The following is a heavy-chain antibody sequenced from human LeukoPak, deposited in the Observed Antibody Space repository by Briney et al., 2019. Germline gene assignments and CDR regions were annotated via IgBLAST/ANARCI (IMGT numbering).Heavy chain of an antibody. CDR3: ARWGGYTAMAFHFDY. CDR1: VYTFTSYY. V-gene: IGHV1-46*01. D-gene: IGHD5-18*01. Sequence: ASVKVSCKASVYTFTSYYMHWVRQAPGQGLEWMGIINPSGGSTSYAQKFQGRVTMTRDTSTSTVYMELSSLRSEDTAVYYCARWGGYTAMAFHFDYWGQGTLVTVSS. J-gene: IGHJ4*02. CDR2: INPSGGST.